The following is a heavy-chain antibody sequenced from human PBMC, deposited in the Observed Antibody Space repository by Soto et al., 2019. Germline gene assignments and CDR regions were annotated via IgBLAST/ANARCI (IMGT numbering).Heavy chain of an antibody. D-gene: IGHD4-17*01. CDR2: ISGSGGTT. V-gene: IGHV3-23*01. Sequence: EVQLLESGGGLVQPGGSLRLSCAASGFTFSSYAMSWVRQAPGKGLEWVSGISGSGGTTYYADSVKGRFTISRDNPKNTLDLQMKSLRAEDTAVYYCAKETTVTTYYHFDCWGQGTLVTVSS. J-gene: IGHJ4*02. CDR3: AKETTVTTYYHFDC. CDR1: GFTFSSYA.